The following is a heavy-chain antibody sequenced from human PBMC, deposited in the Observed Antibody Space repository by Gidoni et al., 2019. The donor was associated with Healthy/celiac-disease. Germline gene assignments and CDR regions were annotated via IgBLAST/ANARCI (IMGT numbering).Heavy chain of an antibody. D-gene: IGHD3-10*01. CDR3: ARDSGNWYSGSGPDY. Sequence: EVQLVESGGGLVQPGGSLRLSCAASGFTVSSNYMSWVRQAPGKGLEWVSVIYSGGSTYYADSVKGRFTISRDNSKNTLYLQMNSLRAEDTAVYYCARDSGNWYSGSGPDYWGQGTLVTVSS. CDR1: GFTVSSNY. CDR2: IYSGGST. V-gene: IGHV3-66*01. J-gene: IGHJ4*02.